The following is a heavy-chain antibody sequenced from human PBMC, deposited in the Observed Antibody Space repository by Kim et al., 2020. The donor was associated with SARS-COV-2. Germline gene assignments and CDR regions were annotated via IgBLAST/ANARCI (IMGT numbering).Heavy chain of an antibody. Sequence: FAQNLQGRVTMTTDTSTSTAYMELKSLRSDDTAVYYCARVQLWQNGPHDYWGQGTLVTVSS. J-gene: IGHJ4*02. CDR3: ARVQLWQNGPHDY. D-gene: IGHD5-18*01. V-gene: IGHV1-18*01.